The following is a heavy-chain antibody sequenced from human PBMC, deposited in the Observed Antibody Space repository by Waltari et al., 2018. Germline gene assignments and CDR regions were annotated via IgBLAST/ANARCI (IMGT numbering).Heavy chain of an antibody. Sequence: QVQLQESGPGLVKPSETLSLTCTVSGGSISSYYWSWIRQPPGKGLEWIGYIYYSGSTNYNPSLKSRVTISVDTSKNQFSLKLSSVTAADTAVYYCASSSSGRSSLDYWGQGTLVTVSS. CDR3: ASSSSGRSSLDY. V-gene: IGHV4-59*01. J-gene: IGHJ4*02. CDR1: GGSISSYY. D-gene: IGHD6-6*01. CDR2: IYYSGST.